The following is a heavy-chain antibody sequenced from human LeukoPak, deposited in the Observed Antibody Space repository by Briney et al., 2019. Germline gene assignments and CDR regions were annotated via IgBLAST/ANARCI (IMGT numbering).Heavy chain of an antibody. J-gene: IGHJ4*02. CDR2: ISYDGSNK. CDR1: GFTFSSYG. CDR3: AKAAHSSGWYHFDY. V-gene: IGHV3-30*18. D-gene: IGHD6-19*01. Sequence: GGSLRLSCAASGFTFSSYGMHWVRQAPGKGLEWVAVISYDGSNKYYADSVKGRFTISRDNSKNTLYLQMNSLRAEDTAVYYCAKAAHSSGWYHFDYWGQGTLVTVSS.